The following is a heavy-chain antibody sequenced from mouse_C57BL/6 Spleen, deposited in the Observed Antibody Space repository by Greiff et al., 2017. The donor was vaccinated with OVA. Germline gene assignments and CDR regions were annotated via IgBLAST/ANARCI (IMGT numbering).Heavy chain of an antibody. CDR3: AREAPYEYFDY. V-gene: IGHV5-4*01. Sequence: EVKLVESGGGLVKPGGSLKLSCAASGFTFSSYAMSWVRQTPEKRLEWVATISDGGSYTYYPDNVKGRFTISRDNAKNNLYLQMSHLKSEDTAMYFCAREAPYEYFDYWGQGTTLTVSS. CDR2: ISDGGSYT. J-gene: IGHJ2*01. D-gene: IGHD2-3*01. CDR1: GFTFSSYA.